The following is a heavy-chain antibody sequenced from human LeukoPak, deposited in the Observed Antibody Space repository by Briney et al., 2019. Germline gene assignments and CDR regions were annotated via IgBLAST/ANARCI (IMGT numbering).Heavy chain of an antibody. CDR2: ISGSGDST. V-gene: IGHV3-23*01. J-gene: IGHJ4*02. Sequence: PGGSLRLSCAASGFTFSNYPLTWVRPAPGKGLEWVSAISGSGDSTKYADSVKGRFTASRDNSKNTLYLRMNSLRVEDTAVYYCAKDWRADYWGREPWSPSPQ. CDR3: AKDWRADY. CDR1: GFTFSNYP.